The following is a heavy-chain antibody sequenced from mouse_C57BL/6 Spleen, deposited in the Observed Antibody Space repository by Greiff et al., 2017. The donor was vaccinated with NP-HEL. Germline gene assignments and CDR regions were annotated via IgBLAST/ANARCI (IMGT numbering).Heavy chain of an antibody. CDR3: TRSIYYGPSFDY. D-gene: IGHD2-1*01. CDR1: GFTFSSYA. Sequence: EVQGVESGEGLVKPGGSLKLSCAASGFTFSSYAMSWVRQTPEKRLEWVAYISSGGDYIYYADTVKGRFTISRDNARNTLYLQMSSLKSEDTAMYYCTRSIYYGPSFDYWGQGTTLTVSS. V-gene: IGHV5-9-1*02. J-gene: IGHJ2*01. CDR2: ISSGGDYI.